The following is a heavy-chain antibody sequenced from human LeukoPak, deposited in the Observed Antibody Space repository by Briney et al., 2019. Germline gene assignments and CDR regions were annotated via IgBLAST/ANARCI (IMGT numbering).Heavy chain of an antibody. CDR1: GYTFTNYD. J-gene: IGHJ5*02. CDR3: ARSRYGDYSP. D-gene: IGHD4-17*01. CDR2: MNPNTGNT. V-gene: IGHV1-8*01. Sequence: ASAKVSCKPSGYTFTNYDINWVRQASGQGLEWMGWMNPNTGNTGYAQKFQGRVTMTRDTSTSTAYMELRNLRSEDTAVYFCARSRYGDYSPWGQGTLVIVSS.